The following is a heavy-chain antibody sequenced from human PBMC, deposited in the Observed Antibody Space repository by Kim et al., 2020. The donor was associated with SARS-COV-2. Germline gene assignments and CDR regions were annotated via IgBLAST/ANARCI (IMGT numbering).Heavy chain of an antibody. D-gene: IGHD5-12*01. CDR3: ARGGSYSFEY. V-gene: IGHV3-48*03. Sequence: SRKFYSDAVRGRFTISRDNAKNSLFLQMNSLRAEDAALYYCARGGSYSFEYWGQGSLVTVSS. J-gene: IGHJ4*02. CDR2: SRK.